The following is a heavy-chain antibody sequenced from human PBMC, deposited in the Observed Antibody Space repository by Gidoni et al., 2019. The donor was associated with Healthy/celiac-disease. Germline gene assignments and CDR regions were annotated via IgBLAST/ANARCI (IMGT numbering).Heavy chain of an antibody. J-gene: IGHJ6*02. V-gene: IGHV1-8*01. CDR2: MNPNSGNT. CDR1: GSHFTSYA. CDR3: ARVYDFWSGYYSYGMDV. D-gene: IGHD3-3*01. Sequence: QVQLVQSGAEVKKPGASVKVSCKASGSHFTSYAINWVRQATGEGLEWMGWMNPNSGNTGYAQKFQGRVTMTRNTSISTAYMELSSLRSEDTAVYYCARVYDFWSGYYSYGMDVWGQGTTVTVSS.